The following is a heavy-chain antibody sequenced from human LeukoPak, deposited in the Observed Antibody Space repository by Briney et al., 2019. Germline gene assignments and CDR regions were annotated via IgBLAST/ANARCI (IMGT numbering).Heavy chain of an antibody. CDR3: ARGGGAVADSFDY. CDR2: INHSGST. J-gene: IGHJ4*02. D-gene: IGHD6-19*01. Sequence: PSETLSLTCAVYGGSFSGYYWSWIRQPPGKGLEWIGEINHSGSTNYNPSLKSRVTISVDTSKNQFSLKLSSVTAADTAVYYCARGGGAVADSFDYWGQGTLVTVSS. V-gene: IGHV4-34*01. CDR1: GGSFSGYY.